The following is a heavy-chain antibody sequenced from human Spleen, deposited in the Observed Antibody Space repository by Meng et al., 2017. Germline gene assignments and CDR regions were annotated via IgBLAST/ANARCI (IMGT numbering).Heavy chain of an antibody. Sequence: QPQLQESGPGLVKPSETLSLTCRVSGDSISSSDSYWGWIRQSPGKGLEWIGSIYYSGSTYYNPSLKSRVTISVDTSKNQFSLKLSSVTAADTAVYYCARWALRLGELSSDYWGQGTLVTVSS. CDR2: IYYSGST. CDR3: ARWALRLGELSSDY. V-gene: IGHV4-39*01. CDR1: GDSISSSDSY. D-gene: IGHD3-16*02. J-gene: IGHJ4*02.